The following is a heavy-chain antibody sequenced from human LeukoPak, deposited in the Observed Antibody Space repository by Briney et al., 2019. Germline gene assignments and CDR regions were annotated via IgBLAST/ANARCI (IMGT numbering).Heavy chain of an antibody. CDR3: AKERRGSYFY. V-gene: IGHV3-23*01. J-gene: IGHJ4*02. D-gene: IGHD1-26*01. CDR1: GFTFSSYG. CDR2: LSGSGGRT. Sequence: GGSLRLSCEASGFTFSSYGMTWVRQAPGKGLEWVAALSGSGGRTYYADSVKGRFTISRDNSKNTVYLQMNSLRAEDTAVYYCAKERRGSYFYWGQGTLVTVSS.